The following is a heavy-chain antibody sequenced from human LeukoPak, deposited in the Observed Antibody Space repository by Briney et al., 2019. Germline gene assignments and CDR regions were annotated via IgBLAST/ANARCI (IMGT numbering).Heavy chain of an antibody. J-gene: IGHJ5*02. CDR3: ARPMIRDVVVPAATWFDP. V-gene: IGHV1-18*01. D-gene: IGHD2-2*01. CDR2: ISAYNGNT. CDR1: GYAFTSYG. Sequence: GAPVKVSCKASGYAFTSYGISWVRPAPGQGLEWMGWISAYNGNTNYAQKLQGRVTMTTDTSTSTAYMELRSLRSDDTAVYYCARPMIRDVVVPAATWFDPWGQGTLVTVSS.